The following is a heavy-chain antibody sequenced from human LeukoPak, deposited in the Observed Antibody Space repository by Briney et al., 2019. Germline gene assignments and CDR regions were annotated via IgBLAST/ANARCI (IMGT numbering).Heavy chain of an antibody. CDR2: INPSGGST. CDR1: GYTFTSYY. V-gene: IGHV1-46*01. J-gene: IGHJ5*02. CDR3: ARDSSVGTIFGVVIIPGGENWFDP. Sequence: ASVKVSCKASGYTFTSYYMHWVRQAPGQGLEWMGIINPSGGSTSYAQKFQGRVTMTRDTSTSTVYMELSSLRSEDTAVYYCARDSSVGTIFGVVIIPGGENWFDPWGQGTLVTVSS. D-gene: IGHD3-3*01.